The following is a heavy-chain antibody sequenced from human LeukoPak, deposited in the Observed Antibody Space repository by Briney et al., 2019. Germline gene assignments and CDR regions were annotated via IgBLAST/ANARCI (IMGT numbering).Heavy chain of an antibody. J-gene: IGHJ5*02. V-gene: IGHV3-21*01. CDR3: ARGADGVSSNSRGWFDP. D-gene: IGHD2-8*01. Sequence: PGGSLRLSCAASGFTFSRHSMNWVRQAPGKGLEWASSISTSSIYIYYADSLKGRFTISRDNAKNSLYLQMNSLRAEDTAVYYCARGADGVSSNSRGWFDPWGQGTLVTVSS. CDR2: ISTSSIYI. CDR1: GFTFSRHS.